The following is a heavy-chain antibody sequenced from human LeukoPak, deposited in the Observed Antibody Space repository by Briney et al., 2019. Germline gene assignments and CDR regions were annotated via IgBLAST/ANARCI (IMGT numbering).Heavy chain of an antibody. CDR3: ARDPLPYCSSTSCRDYFDY. D-gene: IGHD2-2*01. J-gene: IGHJ4*02. Sequence: GASVKVSCKASGYTFTSYGISWVRQAPGQGLEWMGWTSAYNGNTNYAQKLQGRVTMTTDTSTSTAYMELRSLRSDDTAVYYCARDPLPYCSSTSCRDYFDYWGQGTLVTASS. V-gene: IGHV1-18*04. CDR1: GYTFTSYG. CDR2: TSAYNGNT.